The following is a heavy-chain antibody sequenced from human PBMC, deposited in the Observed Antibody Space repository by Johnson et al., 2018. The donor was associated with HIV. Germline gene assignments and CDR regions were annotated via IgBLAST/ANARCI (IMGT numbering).Heavy chain of an antibody. CDR3: ARDGDNPRI. Sequence: MLLVESGGGLVQPGGSLRLSCAASGFTFSSYWMGWVRQDPGKGLEWVSGINGNGGSTYYADSVKDRFTISRDNSKNTLYLQMNSLRAEYTAVYYCARDGDNPRIWGQGTMVTVSS. CDR2: INGNGGST. CDR1: GFTFSSYW. D-gene: IGHD7-27*01. J-gene: IGHJ3*02. V-gene: IGHV3-23*04.